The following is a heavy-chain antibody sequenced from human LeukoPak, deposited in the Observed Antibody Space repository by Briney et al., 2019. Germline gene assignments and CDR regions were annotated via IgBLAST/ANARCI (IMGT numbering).Heavy chain of an antibody. J-gene: IGHJ4*02. CDR1: GFTFSSYG. D-gene: IGHD3-22*01. CDR3: ARESVVVITQYYFDY. Sequence: GRSLRLSCAASGFTFSSYGMHGVRQAPGKGLEGVAVIWYDGSNKYYADSVKGRFTISRDNSKNTLYMQMNSLRAEDTAVYYCARESVVVITQYYFDYWGQGTLVTVSS. CDR2: IWYDGSNK. V-gene: IGHV3-33*01.